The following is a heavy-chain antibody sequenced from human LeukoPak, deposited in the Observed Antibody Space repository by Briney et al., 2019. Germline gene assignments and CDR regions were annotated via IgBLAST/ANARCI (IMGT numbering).Heavy chain of an antibody. Sequence: SQTLSLTCAISGDSVSSNSAAWNWLRQSPSRGLEWLGRTYYRSKWYNDYAVSVKSRITINPDTPKNQFSLQLNSLTPEDTAVYYCARELPPSTFDYWGQGTLVTVSS. CDR3: ARELPPSTFDY. J-gene: IGHJ4*02. V-gene: IGHV6-1*01. CDR2: TYYRSKWYN. D-gene: IGHD1-14*01. CDR1: GDSVSSNSAA.